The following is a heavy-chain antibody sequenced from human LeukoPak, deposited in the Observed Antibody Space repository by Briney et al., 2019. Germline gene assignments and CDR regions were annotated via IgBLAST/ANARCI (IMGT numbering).Heavy chain of an antibody. CDR3: ARAGTTSSSTPDY. CDR2: ISAYNGNT. J-gene: IGHJ4*02. V-gene: IGHV1-18*01. D-gene: IGHD6-6*01. CDR1: GYTFTTYG. Sequence: ASVKVSCKASGYTFTTYGITWVRQAPGQGLEWMEWISAYNGNTNYAQKFQGRVTMTTDTSSSTAYMELRSLRSDDTAVYYCARAGTTSSSTPDYWGQGTLVTVSS.